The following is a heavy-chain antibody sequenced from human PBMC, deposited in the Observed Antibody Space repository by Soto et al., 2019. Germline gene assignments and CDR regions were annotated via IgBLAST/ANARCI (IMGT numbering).Heavy chain of an antibody. Sequence: SETLSLSCTVSGDSMSKYYWSWIRQPAGKGLEWIGRIYTSGSTNYNPSLKSRVNMSIDTSNNHFSLNLKSVTAADAAVYYCARTVGAAYYFDFWGQGALVTVSS. V-gene: IGHV4-4*07. CDR3: ARTVGAAYYFDF. D-gene: IGHD1-26*01. J-gene: IGHJ4*02. CDR1: GDSMSKYY. CDR2: IYTSGST.